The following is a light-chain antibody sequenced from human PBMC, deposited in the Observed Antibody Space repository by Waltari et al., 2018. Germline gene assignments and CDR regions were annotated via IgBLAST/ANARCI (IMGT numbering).Light chain of an antibody. J-gene: IGLJ2*01. CDR3: AAWDDSLNSVL. V-gene: IGLV1-44*01. CDR1: SSNIGSNS. Sequence: QSVLTQPPSASGTPGQGVTISCSGRSSNIGSNSVNWYQQLPGTAPKLLIFSDNQRPSGVPDRFSGSTSGDSASLAISGLQSDDEAHYYCAAWDDSLNSVLFGGGTKLTVL. CDR2: SDN.